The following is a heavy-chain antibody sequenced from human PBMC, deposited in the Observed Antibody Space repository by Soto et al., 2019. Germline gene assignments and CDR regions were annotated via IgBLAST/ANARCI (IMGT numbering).Heavy chain of an antibody. V-gene: IGHV4-31*03. Sequence: QVQLQESGPGLVKPSQTLSLTCTVSGGSISSGGYYWSWIRQHPGKGLEWIGYIYYSGSTYYNPSLKRRVTISVDTSKNHFSLKLSSVTAADTAVYYCARDPGTYDILTGSPRFAGHFDYWGQGTLVTVSS. CDR2: IYYSGST. J-gene: IGHJ4*02. CDR1: GGSISSGGYY. D-gene: IGHD3-9*01. CDR3: ARDPGTYDILTGSPRFAGHFDY.